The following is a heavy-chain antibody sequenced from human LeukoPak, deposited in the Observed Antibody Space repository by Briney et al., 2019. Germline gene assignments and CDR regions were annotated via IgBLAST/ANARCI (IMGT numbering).Heavy chain of an antibody. CDR2: IYQSGNT. CDR1: GDSIRNFY. V-gene: IGHV4-59*01. Sequence: PSETLSLTCTVSGDSIRNFYWNWIRQSPGKGLEWIGYIYQSGNTNYNPSLKSRLTMSIDTSKTQLSLNLNSVTAADTAVYYCARATYGSGSYYVVNFDYWGQGTLVTVSS. D-gene: IGHD3-10*01. J-gene: IGHJ4*02. CDR3: ARATYGSGSYYVVNFDY.